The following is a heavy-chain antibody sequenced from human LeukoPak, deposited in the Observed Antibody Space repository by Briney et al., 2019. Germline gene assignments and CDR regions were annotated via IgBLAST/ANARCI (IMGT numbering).Heavy chain of an antibody. CDR3: ARDMVRGVISAFDI. J-gene: IGHJ3*02. CDR1: GGSISSSSYY. D-gene: IGHD3-10*01. V-gene: IGHV4-39*07. Sequence: PSETLSLTCTVSGGSISSSSYYWGWIRQPPGKGLEWIGSIYYSGSTYYNPSLKSRVTISVDTSKNQFSLKLSSVTAADTAVYYCARDMVRGVISAFDIWGQGTMVTVSS. CDR2: IYYSGST.